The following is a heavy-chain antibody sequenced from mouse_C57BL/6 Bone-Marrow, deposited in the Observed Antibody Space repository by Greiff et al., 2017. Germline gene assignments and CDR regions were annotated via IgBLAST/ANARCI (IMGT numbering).Heavy chain of an antibody. J-gene: IGHJ1*03. CDR2: IYPGSGNT. D-gene: IGHD2-5*01. CDR1: GYSFTSYY. CDR3: ASPSYYSNWYVDV. Sequence: QVQLKQSGPELVKPGASVKISCKASGYSFTSYYIHWVKQRPGQGLEWIGWIYPGSGNTKYNEKFKGKATLTADTSSSPAYMQLSSLTSEDSAVYYCASPSYYSNWYVDVWGTGTTVTVSS. V-gene: IGHV1-66*01.